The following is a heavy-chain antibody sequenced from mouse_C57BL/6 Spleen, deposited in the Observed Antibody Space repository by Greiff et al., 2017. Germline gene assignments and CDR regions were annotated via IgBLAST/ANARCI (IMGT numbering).Heavy chain of an antibody. V-gene: IGHV3-6*01. CDR3: ARGGYGSSPAWFAY. CDR1: GYSITSGYY. Sequence: EVQLVESGPGLVKPSQSLSLTCSVTGYSITSGYYWNWIRQFPGNKLEWMGYISYDGSNNYNPSLKNRIYITRDTSKNQFFLKLNSVTTEDTATYYCARGGYGSSPAWFAYWGQGTLVTVSA. J-gene: IGHJ3*01. CDR2: ISYDGSN. D-gene: IGHD1-1*01.